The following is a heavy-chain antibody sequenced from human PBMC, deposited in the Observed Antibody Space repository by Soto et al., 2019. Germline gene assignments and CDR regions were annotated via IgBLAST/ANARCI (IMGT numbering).Heavy chain of an antibody. Sequence: GSLRLSCAASGFTFSSYAMSWVRQAPGKGLEWVSAISGSGGSTYYADSVKGRFTISRDNSKNTLYLQMNSLRAEDTAVYYCAKDLGITMVRGPLSCWGQGTLVTVSS. J-gene: IGHJ4*02. CDR1: GFTFSSYA. D-gene: IGHD3-10*01. CDR2: ISGSGGST. CDR3: AKDLGITMVRGPLSC. V-gene: IGHV3-23*01.